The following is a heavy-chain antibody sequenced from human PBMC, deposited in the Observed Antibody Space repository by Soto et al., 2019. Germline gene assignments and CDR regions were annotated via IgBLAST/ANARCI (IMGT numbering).Heavy chain of an antibody. CDR2: MYSGGST. Sequence: GGSLRLSCAVSGFTVSSNFMSWVRQAPGKGLEWVSTMYSGGSTYYADSVKGRFTISRHNSNNTLLLQMNSLRAEDTAVYYCARDPRFLEWLGYMDVWGKGTTVTVSS. CDR1: GFTVSSNF. D-gene: IGHD3-3*01. J-gene: IGHJ6*03. V-gene: IGHV3-53*04. CDR3: ARDPRFLEWLGYMDV.